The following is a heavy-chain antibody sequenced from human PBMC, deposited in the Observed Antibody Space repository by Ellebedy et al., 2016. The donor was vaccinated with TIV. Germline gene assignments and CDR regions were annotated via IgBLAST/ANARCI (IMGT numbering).Heavy chain of an antibody. Sequence: GESLKISCKGSGYSFRSNWISWVRQMPGKGLEWMGKIDPRDSYTNYRPSFQGHVTISADKSISTAYLQWSSLKASDTSMYYCARQGGSYGEDDYWGQGTLVTVSS. V-gene: IGHV5-10-1*01. CDR1: GYSFRSNW. D-gene: IGHD1-26*01. CDR2: IDPRDSYT. J-gene: IGHJ4*02. CDR3: ARQGGSYGEDDY.